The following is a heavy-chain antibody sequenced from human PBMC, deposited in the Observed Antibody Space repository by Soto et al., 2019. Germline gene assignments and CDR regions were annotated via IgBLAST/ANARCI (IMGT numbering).Heavy chain of an antibody. D-gene: IGHD3-16*02. CDR3: ARGMITFGGVIVGLDY. J-gene: IGHJ4*02. Sequence: SETLSLTCTVSGGSISSYYWSWIRQPPGKGLEWIGYIYYSGSTNYNPSLKSRVTISVDTSKNQFSLKLSSVTAADTAVYYCARGMITFGGVIVGLDYWGQGTLVTVSS. V-gene: IGHV4-59*01. CDR2: IYYSGST. CDR1: GGSISSYY.